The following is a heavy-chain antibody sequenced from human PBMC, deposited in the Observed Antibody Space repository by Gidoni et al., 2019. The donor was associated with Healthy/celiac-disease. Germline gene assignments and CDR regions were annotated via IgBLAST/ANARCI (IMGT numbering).Heavy chain of an antibody. D-gene: IGHD6-6*01. V-gene: IGHV3-53*01. CDR1: GFTVSSNY. J-gene: IGHJ3*02. CDR2: IYSGVST. CDR3: AGNRGEQLANHDAFDI. Sequence: EVQLVESVGGLIQPGGSLRLSCAASGFTVSSNYMSWVRQAPGKGLEWVSVIYSGVSTYYADSVKGRFTISRDNSKNTLYLQMNSLRAEDTAVYYCAGNRGEQLANHDAFDIWDQGTMVTVSS.